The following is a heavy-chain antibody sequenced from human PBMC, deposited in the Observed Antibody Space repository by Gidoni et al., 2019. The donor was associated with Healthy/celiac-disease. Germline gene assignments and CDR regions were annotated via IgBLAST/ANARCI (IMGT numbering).Heavy chain of an antibody. CDR2: IKIKTDGRTT. D-gene: IGHD3-16*02. V-gene: IGHV3-15*01. Sequence: EVQLVESGGGVVKPGGSLRLSCAASGFTFSNAWMSLVRQAPGKGLELVGRIKIKTDGRTTDYAAPVKGRFTISRDDSKNTLYLQMNSLKTEYTAVYYCTTDFDYVWGSYRCFDYWGQGTLVTVSS. CDR3: TTDFDYVWGSYRCFDY. J-gene: IGHJ4*02. CDR1: GFTFSNAW.